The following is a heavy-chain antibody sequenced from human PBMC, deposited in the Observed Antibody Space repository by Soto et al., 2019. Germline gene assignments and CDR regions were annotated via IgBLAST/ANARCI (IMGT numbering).Heavy chain of an antibody. D-gene: IGHD3-10*01. CDR3: GRGRPLRPTPPSRPQLGRSCLAP. CDR1: GGSFSGYY. J-gene: IGHJ5*02. V-gene: IGHV4-34*01. CDR2: ISQSGST. Sequence: KASETLSLTCAVYGGSFSGYYWNRIRQPPGKGLEWIGEISQSGSTNYNPSLKGRVTISVDTSKNQFSLKLSSFTAADASVYYCGRGRPLRPTPPSRPQLGRSCLAPWGPGPLVTVPS.